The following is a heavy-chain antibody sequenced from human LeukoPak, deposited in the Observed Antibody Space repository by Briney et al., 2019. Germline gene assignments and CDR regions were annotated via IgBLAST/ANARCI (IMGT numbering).Heavy chain of an antibody. J-gene: IGHJ4*02. V-gene: IGHV4-31*03. CDR3: AREPPYGSGSSITDY. CDR2: IYYSGST. Sequence: SETLSLTCTVSGGSISSGGYYWSWIRQHPGKGLEWIGYIYYSGSTYYNPSLKSRVTISVDTSKNQFSLKLSSVTAADTAVYYCAREPPYGSGSSITDYWGQGTLVTVSS. D-gene: IGHD3-10*01. CDR1: GGSISSGGYY.